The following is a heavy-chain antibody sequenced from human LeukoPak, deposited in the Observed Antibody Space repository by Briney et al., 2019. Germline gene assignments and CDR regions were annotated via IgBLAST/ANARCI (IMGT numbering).Heavy chain of an antibody. CDR2: IRYDGSNK. CDR1: GFTFSSYG. Sequence: GGSLRLSCAASGFTFSSYGMHWVRQAPGKGLEWVAFIRYDGSNKYYADSVKGRFTISRDNSKNTLYLQMNSLRAEDTAVYYCAKWTSYDIRPQDYWGQGTLVTVSS. CDR3: AKWTSYDIRPQDY. J-gene: IGHJ4*02. V-gene: IGHV3-30*02. D-gene: IGHD3-9*01.